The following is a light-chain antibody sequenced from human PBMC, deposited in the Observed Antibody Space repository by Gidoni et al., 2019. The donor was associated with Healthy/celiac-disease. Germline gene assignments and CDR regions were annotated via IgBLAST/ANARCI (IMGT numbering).Light chain of an antibody. CDR1: SSDVGGHNY. CDR2: DVS. V-gene: IGLV2-14*01. CDR3: SSYTSSSTLV. Sequence: QSALTQPASVSGSPGQSITISCTGTSSDVGGHNYVPWYQQHPGKAPKLLPYDVSNRPSGLSNRFSGSKSGNTASLTISGLQAEDEADYYCSSYTSSSTLVFGGGTKLTVL. J-gene: IGLJ2*01.